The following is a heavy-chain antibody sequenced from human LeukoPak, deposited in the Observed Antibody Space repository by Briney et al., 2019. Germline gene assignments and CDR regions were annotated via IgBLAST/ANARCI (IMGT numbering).Heavy chain of an antibody. CDR3: ANPSGYMFASPAY. J-gene: IGHJ4*01. CDR1: GFTFSSYA. CDR2: ISGSGGST. Sequence: GGSLRLSCAASGFTFSSYAMSWVRQAPGKGLEWVSAISGSGGSTYYADSVKGRFTISRDNSKNTLYLQMNSLRAEDTAVYYGANPSGYMFASPAYWGQKPWSPSPQ. D-gene: IGHD5-12*01. V-gene: IGHV3-23*01.